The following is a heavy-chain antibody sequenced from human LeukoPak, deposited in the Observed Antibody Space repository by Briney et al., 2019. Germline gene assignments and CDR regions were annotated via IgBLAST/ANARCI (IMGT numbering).Heavy chain of an antibody. Sequence: ASVKVSCKTSGYTFTGYYMHWVRQAPGQGLEWMGWINPNSGGTNYAQKFQGRVTMTRDTSISTAYMELSRLRSDDTAVYYCARDRGGDIVVVPAAQRNYYMDVWGKGTTVTISS. CDR1: GYTFTGYY. J-gene: IGHJ6*03. V-gene: IGHV1-2*02. CDR3: ARDRGGDIVVVPAAQRNYYMDV. D-gene: IGHD2-2*01. CDR2: INPNSGGT.